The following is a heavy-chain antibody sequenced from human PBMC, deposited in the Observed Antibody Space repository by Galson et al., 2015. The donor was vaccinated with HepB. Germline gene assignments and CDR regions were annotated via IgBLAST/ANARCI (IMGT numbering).Heavy chain of an antibody. D-gene: IGHD3-9*01. J-gene: IGHJ3*02. V-gene: IGHV1-58*02. CDR1: GFTFTSSA. CDR2: IVVGSGNT. Sequence: SVKVSCKASGFTFTSSAMQWVRQARGQRLEWIGWIVVGSGNTNYAQKFQERVTITRDMSTSTAYVELSSLRSEDTAVYYCAARYDILTGYYYAFDIWGQGTMVTVSS. CDR3: AARYDILTGYYYAFDI.